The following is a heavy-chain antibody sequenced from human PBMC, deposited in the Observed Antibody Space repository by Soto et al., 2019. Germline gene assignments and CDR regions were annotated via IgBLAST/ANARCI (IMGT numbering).Heavy chain of an antibody. Sequence: SETLSLTCTVSGGSISSSSYYWGLIRQPPGKGLEWIGSIYYSGSTYYNPSLKSRVTISVDTSKNQFSLKLSSVTAADTAVYYCARLPLGVFKRYCSGGSCYSGWCQGTLVTVSS. CDR3: ARLPLGVFKRYCSGGSCYSG. V-gene: IGHV4-39*01. J-gene: IGHJ4*02. D-gene: IGHD2-15*01. CDR1: GGSISSSSYY. CDR2: IYYSGST.